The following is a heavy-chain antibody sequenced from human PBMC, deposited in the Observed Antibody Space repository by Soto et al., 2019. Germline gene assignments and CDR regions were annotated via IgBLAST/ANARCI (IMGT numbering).Heavy chain of an antibody. J-gene: IGHJ6*02. CDR2: IYYSGST. V-gene: IGHV4-59*01. D-gene: IGHD6-6*01. Sequence: SETLSLTCTVSGGSISSYYWSWIRQPPGKGLEWIGYIYYSGSTNYNPPLKSRVTISVDTSKNQFSLKLSSVTAADTAVYYCAREPRGGYSSSPYYYYGMDVWGQGTTVTVSS. CDR1: GGSISSYY. CDR3: AREPRGGYSSSPYYYYGMDV.